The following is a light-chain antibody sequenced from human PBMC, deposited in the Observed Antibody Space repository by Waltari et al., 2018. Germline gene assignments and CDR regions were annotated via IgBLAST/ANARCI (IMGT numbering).Light chain of an antibody. CDR3: LQHNSYPSLT. CDR2: KAS. CDR1: QSISNL. V-gene: IGKV1-5*03. J-gene: IGKJ4*01. Sequence: DIQMTQSPSTLSASVGDRVTITCRASQSISNLLAWYQQKPGKAPKYLISKASNLESGVPSRFSGSGSGTEFTLTISSLQPEDFATYYCLQHNSYPSLTFGGGTKVEIK.